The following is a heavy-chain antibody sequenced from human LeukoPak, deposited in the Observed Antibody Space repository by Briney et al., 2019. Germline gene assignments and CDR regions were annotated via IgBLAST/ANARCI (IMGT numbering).Heavy chain of an antibody. CDR2: INKDGSST. Sequence: GGSLRLSCAASGFTLSVYWMRWVRQAPGKGLVWLSRINKDGSSTTYADSVKGRFTISRDNAKNSLYLQMNRMRAEDTAVYYCARDSSGWLTYYFDYWGQGTLVTVSS. D-gene: IGHD6-19*01. CDR3: ARDSSGWLTYYFDY. V-gene: IGHV3-74*01. CDR1: GFTLSVYW. J-gene: IGHJ4*02.